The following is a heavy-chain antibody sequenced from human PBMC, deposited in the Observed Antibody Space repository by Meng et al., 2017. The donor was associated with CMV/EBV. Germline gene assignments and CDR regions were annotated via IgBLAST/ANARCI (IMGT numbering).Heavy chain of an antibody. CDR2: IYSGGTT. Sequence: GESLEIPCAPSGFTVSSNYMNWVRQAPGKGLEWVSVIYSGGTTYYADSVKGRFTISRDNSKNTLYLQMNSLRAEDTAVYYCARRFRGAFDIWGQGTMVTVSS. V-gene: IGHV3-53*01. CDR1: GFTVSSNY. CDR3: ARRFRGAFDI. J-gene: IGHJ3*02. D-gene: IGHD3-3*01.